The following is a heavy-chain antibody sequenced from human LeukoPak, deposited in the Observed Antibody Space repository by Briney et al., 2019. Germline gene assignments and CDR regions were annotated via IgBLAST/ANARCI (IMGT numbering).Heavy chain of an antibody. CDR3: ARDSGRRGPQDY. Sequence: ASVKVSCKASGYTFTSYGISWVRQAPGQGLEWMRWISAYNGNTNYAQKLQGRVTMTTDTSTSTAYMELRSLRADDTAVYYCARDSGRRGPQDYWGQGTLVTVSS. D-gene: IGHD5-12*01. J-gene: IGHJ4*02. V-gene: IGHV1-18*01. CDR1: GYTFTSYG. CDR2: ISAYNGNT.